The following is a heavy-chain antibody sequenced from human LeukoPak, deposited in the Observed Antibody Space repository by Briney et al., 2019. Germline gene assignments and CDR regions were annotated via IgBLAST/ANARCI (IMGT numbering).Heavy chain of an antibody. CDR1: GFTFSAYA. J-gene: IGHJ4*02. D-gene: IGHD3-22*01. CDR2: KSGSGGMT. V-gene: IGHV3-23*01. Sequence: PGGSLRLSCAVSGFTFSAYAMSWVRQATGKALEWVSAKSGSGGMTYYADSVKGRFSISRDNSKNTLHLQMNSLRAEDTAVYYCAKGAMPYYDGSGYNYFDYWGQGTPVTVSS. CDR3: AKGAMPYYDGSGYNYFDY.